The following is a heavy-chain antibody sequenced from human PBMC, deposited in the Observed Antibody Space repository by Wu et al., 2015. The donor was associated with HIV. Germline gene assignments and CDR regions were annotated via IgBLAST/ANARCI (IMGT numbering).Heavy chain of an antibody. D-gene: IGHD2-15*01. CDR3: ARAHLDIVEVIAAPEDTGYFNY. Sequence: VQLVQSGAEVKKPGTSVTISCRVSGYIFTDFYLHWVQQAPGKGLEWMGLVDPEDGETTYAEKFQGRVAITADTSTNTAYMQLSSLEFDDTAIYYCARAHLDIVEVIAAPEDTGYFNYWGQGTLVTVSS. CDR2: VDPEDGET. CDR1: GYIFTDFY. V-gene: IGHV1-69-2*01. J-gene: IGHJ4*02.